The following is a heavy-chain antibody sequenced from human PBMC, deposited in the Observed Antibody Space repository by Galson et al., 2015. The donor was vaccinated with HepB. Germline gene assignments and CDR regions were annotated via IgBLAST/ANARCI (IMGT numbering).Heavy chain of an antibody. J-gene: IGHJ6*02. CDR1: GYTFTGYY. CDR3: ARGGGSSVWYYYYGMDV. V-gene: IGHV1-2*02. D-gene: IGHD1-26*01. CDR2: INPKSGGT. Sequence: SVKVSCKASGYTFTGYYMHWGRQAPGQGLEWMGWINPKSGGTNYAQKFQGRVTMTRDTSISTAYMELSRLRSDDTAVYYCARGGGSSVWYYYYGMDVWGQGTTVTVSS.